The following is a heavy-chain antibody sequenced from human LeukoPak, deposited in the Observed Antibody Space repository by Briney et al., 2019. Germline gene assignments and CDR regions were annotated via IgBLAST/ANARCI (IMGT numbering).Heavy chain of an antibody. J-gene: IGHJ4*02. V-gene: IGHV3-21*01. Sequence: PGGSLRLSCAASGFTFSSYSMNWVREAPGKGLEWVSSISSRSSYIYYADSVKGRFTISRDNAKNSLYLQMNSLRAEDTAVYYCARGQDGYNYDYWGQGTLVTVSS. CDR2: ISSRSSYI. D-gene: IGHD5-24*01. CDR1: GFTFSSYS. CDR3: ARGQDGYNYDY.